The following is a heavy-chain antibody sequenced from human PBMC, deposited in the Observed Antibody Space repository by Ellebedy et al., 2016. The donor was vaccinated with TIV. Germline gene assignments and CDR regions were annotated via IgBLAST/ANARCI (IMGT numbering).Heavy chain of an antibody. D-gene: IGHD6-25*01. CDR1: GFIFSYHY. V-gene: IGHV3-72*01. Sequence: GESLKISCAASGFIFSYHYLDWVRQAPGKGLEWVSRTRNRANSYTTEYAASVRRRFTISRDDSESSLYLQMSSLKTEDTAVYYRASAPHSSDWRSFGYWGQGALVTVSS. J-gene: IGHJ4*02. CDR2: TRNRANSYTT. CDR3: ASAPHSSDWRSFGY.